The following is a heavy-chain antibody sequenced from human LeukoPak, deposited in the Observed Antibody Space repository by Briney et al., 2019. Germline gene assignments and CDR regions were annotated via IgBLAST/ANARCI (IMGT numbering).Heavy chain of an antibody. D-gene: IGHD3-10*01. Sequence: GSLRLSCAASGFTFSSYWMSWVRQAPGKGLEWVANIKQDGSEKYYVDSVKGRFTISRDNAKNSLYLQMNSLRAEDTAVYYCASSAFYGSGSHVGYWGQGTLVTVSS. V-gene: IGHV3-7*01. CDR1: GFTFSSYW. CDR3: ASSAFYGSGSHVGY. CDR2: IKQDGSEK. J-gene: IGHJ4*02.